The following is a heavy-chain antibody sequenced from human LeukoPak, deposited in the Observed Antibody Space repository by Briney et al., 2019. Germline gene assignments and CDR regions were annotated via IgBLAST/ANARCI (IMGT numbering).Heavy chain of an antibody. V-gene: IGHV3-48*03. D-gene: IGHD5/OR15-5a*01. CDR1: GFTFSSYE. J-gene: IGHJ4*02. CDR2: ISNSGDAI. CDR3: ARGLPSAPGVGDY. Sequence: PGGCLRLSCVASGFTFSSYEMDWVRQAPGKGLEWISYISNSGDAIYYADSVKGRFTISRGNAKDSLYLQINSLRAEDTAVYYCARGLPSAPGVGDYWGQGTLVTVSS.